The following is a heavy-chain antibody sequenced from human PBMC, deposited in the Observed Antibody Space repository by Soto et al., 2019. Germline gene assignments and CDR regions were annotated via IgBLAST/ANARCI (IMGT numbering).Heavy chain of an antibody. CDR2: RKSETDGVTT. Sequence: EVQLMESGGGLVKPGGSLRLSCAASGFIFSNAWMNWFRQAPGKGPEWVGRRKSETDGVTTDYAVSVKGRFTISRDDSKNTVFLQLNSRKIEDTAVYYCTPNYDKWGGFFSWGQGTPVTVSS. CDR1: GFIFSNAW. J-gene: IGHJ5*02. CDR3: TPNYDKWGGFFS. V-gene: IGHV3-15*07. D-gene: IGHD3-3*01.